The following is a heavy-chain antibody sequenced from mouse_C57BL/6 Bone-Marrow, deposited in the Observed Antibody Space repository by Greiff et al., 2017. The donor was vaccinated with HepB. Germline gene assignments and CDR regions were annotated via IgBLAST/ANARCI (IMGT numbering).Heavy chain of an antibody. D-gene: IGHD1-1*01. CDR2: ISSGSSTI. V-gene: IGHV5-17*01. CDR1: GFTFSDYG. J-gene: IGHJ2*01. Sequence: EVQLVESGGGLVKPGGSLKLSCAASGFTFSDYGMHWVRQAPEKVLEWVAYISSGSSTIYYADTVKGRFTISRDNAKNTLFLQMTSLRSEDTAMYYCARLYGSSFDYWGQGTTLTVSS. CDR3: ARLYGSSFDY.